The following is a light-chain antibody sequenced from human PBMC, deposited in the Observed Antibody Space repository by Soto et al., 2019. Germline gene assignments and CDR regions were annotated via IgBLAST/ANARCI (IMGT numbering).Light chain of an antibody. CDR2: DAS. J-gene: IGKJ1*01. V-gene: IGKV1-5*01. Sequence: DIQMTQSPSTLSASVGDRVTITCRANKNIGTYLAWYQQTPGKDPKLLISDASTLESGVPSRFGGSGSGTEFTLYITRLQPDDFATYCCQQCFWNWTFGQGTKVDIX. CDR3: QQCFWNWT. CDR1: KNIGTY.